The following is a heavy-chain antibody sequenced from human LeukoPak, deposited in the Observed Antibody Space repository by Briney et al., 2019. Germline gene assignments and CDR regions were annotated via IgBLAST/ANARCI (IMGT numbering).Heavy chain of an antibody. V-gene: IGHV3-23*01. CDR1: GFTFSHAW. CDR3: AKVASADAQARLNY. J-gene: IGHJ4*02. CDR2: ISGSGGGT. Sequence: GGSLRLSCAASGFTFSHAWMTWVRQAPGKGLEWVSAISGSGGGTYYADSVKDRFTISRDYSNNTLYLQMNSLRADDTAVYYCAKVASADAQARLNYWGQGTLVTVSS. D-gene: IGHD6-19*01.